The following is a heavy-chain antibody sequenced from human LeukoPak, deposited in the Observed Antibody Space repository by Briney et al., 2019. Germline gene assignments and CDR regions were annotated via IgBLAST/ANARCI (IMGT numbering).Heavy chain of an antibody. J-gene: IGHJ5*02. Sequence: SETLSLTCTVSGGSISSYYWSWIRQPAGKGLEGIGRIYTSGSTNYNPSLKRRVPMSVDTPKKQYSLKLSSVTAADTAVYYCARSYTMVRGVSWFDPWGQGTLVTVSS. CDR1: GGSISSYY. V-gene: IGHV4-4*07. CDR2: IYTSGST. D-gene: IGHD3-10*01. CDR3: ARSYTMVRGVSWFDP.